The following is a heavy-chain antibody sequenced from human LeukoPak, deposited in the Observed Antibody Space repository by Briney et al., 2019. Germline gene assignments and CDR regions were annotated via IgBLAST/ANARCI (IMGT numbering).Heavy chain of an antibody. Sequence: GGSLRLSCAASGLTFGDYWMSWVRQAPGKGLEWVSAISGSGGSTYYADSVKGRFTISRDNSKNTLYLQMNSLRAEDTAVYYCAKASGSGSYFRDHFDYWGQGTLVTVSS. CDR1: GLTFGDYW. J-gene: IGHJ4*02. CDR2: ISGSGGST. CDR3: AKASGSGSYFRDHFDY. V-gene: IGHV3-23*01. D-gene: IGHD1-26*01.